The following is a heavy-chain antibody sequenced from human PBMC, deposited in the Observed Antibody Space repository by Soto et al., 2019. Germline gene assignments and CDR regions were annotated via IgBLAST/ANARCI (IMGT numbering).Heavy chain of an antibody. J-gene: IGHJ4*02. CDR3: ARGYTSGWTFDF. D-gene: IGHD6-19*01. V-gene: IGHV1-3*01. Sequence: QVQLVQSGAEVKQPGAPASVSCKASGYNFTTYVVHWLRQAPGQGPEWMGWINCGSGNTVYSQKFQGRVTFTRDTSARTAYMDLNSLTSGDTAVYYCARGYTSGWTFDFWGRGTLVTVSS. CDR1: GYNFTTYV. CDR2: INCGSGNT.